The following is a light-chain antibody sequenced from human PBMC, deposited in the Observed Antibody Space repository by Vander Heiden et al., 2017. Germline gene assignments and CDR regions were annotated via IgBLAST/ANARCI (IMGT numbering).Light chain of an antibody. J-gene: IGLJ2*01. CDR1: NIGSKS. V-gene: IGLV3-21*02. Sequence: SYVLTQPPSVPVAPGQTARITRGGNNIGSKSVHWYQQKPGQAPVLVVYDDSDRLSGIPERFSGSNSGNTATLTISRVEAGDEADYYCQVWDSSSDLHVVFGGGTKLTVL. CDR3: QVWDSSSDLHVV. CDR2: DDS.